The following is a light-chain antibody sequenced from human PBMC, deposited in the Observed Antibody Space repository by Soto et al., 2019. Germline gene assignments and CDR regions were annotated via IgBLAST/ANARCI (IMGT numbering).Light chain of an antibody. Sequence: QSVLTQPPSVSGAPGQRVTISCTGSSSNIGAGYDVHWYQQLPGTAPKLLIYGNSNRPSGVPDRFSGSKSGTSASLAITGLQAEDEADYYCQSYDSILSGSVFGTGTRSPS. J-gene: IGLJ1*01. CDR2: GNS. CDR1: SSNIGAGYD. CDR3: QSYDSILSGSV. V-gene: IGLV1-40*01.